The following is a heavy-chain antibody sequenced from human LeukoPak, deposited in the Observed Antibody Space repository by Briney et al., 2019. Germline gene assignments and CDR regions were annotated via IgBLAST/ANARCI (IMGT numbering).Heavy chain of an antibody. D-gene: IGHD6-19*01. J-gene: IGHJ4*02. Sequence: GGSLRLSCEASGLIFRSFVMSWVRQVPGKGLEWVSVIYSGGSTYYADSVKGRFTISRDNSKNTLYLQMNSLRAEDTAVYYCARDPGGYSSGWFDYWGQGTLVTVSS. CDR3: ARDPGGYSSGWFDY. CDR2: IYSGGST. CDR1: GLIFRSFV. V-gene: IGHV3-53*01.